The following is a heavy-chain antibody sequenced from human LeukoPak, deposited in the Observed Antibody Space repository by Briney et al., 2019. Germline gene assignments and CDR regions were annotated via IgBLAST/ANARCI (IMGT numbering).Heavy chain of an antibody. V-gene: IGHV3-23*01. CDR1: GFTFSTYA. CDR3: AKGSSGYDWGYYYMAV. CDR2: ISGSGDST. J-gene: IGHJ6*03. Sequence: GGSLRLSCAASGFTFSTYAMSWVRQAPGKGLEWVSAISGSGDSTYYADSVKGRFTISRDNSKNTLYLQMNSLRVEDTAVYHCAKGSSGYDWGYYYMAVWGKGTTVTVSS. D-gene: IGHD5-12*01.